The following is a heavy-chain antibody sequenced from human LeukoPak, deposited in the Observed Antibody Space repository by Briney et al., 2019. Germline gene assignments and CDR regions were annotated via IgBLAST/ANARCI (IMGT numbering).Heavy chain of an antibody. Sequence: PSETLSLTCSVSGGSINIYYWSWIRQPPGKGLEWIGYIYYSGSTNYNPSLKSRVTISVDTSKKQFSLKLSSVTAADTAVYYCARHPAASSSSFYGMDVWGQGTTVTVSS. CDR1: GGSINIYY. V-gene: IGHV4-59*01. CDR2: IYYSGST. D-gene: IGHD6-13*01. J-gene: IGHJ6*02. CDR3: ARHPAASSSSFYGMDV.